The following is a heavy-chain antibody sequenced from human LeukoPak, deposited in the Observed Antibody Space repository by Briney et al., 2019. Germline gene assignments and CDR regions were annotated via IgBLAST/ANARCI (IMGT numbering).Heavy chain of an antibody. V-gene: IGHV3-74*01. J-gene: IGHJ4*02. CDR2: INSDGSST. Sequence: WGTLRLSCAASGFTFSSYWKHWVRQAPGKGLVWFSRINSDGSSTSYADSVKGRFTISRDNAKNTLYLQMNSLRAEDTAVYYCARGDIVVVPAAIVDYWGQGTQVTVSS. D-gene: IGHD2-2*02. CDR1: GFTFSSYW. CDR3: ARGDIVVVPAAIVDY.